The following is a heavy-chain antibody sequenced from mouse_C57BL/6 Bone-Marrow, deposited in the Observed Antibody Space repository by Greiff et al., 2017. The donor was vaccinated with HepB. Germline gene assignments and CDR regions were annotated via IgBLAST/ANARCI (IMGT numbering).Heavy chain of an antibody. CDR1: GFTFSSYG. CDR2: ISSGGSYT. Sequence: EVKVVESGGDLVKPGGSLKLSCAASGFTFSSYGMSWVRQTPDKRLEWVATISSGGSYTYYPDSVKGRFTISRDNAKNTLYLQMSSLKSEDTAMYYCARRGIGAYWGQGTLVTVSA. CDR3: ARRGIGAY. D-gene: IGHD3-1*01. V-gene: IGHV5-6*02. J-gene: IGHJ3*01.